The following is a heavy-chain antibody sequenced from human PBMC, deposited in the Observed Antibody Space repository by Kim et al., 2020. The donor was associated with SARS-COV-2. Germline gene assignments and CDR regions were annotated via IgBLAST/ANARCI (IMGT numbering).Heavy chain of an antibody. J-gene: IGHJ4*02. V-gene: IGHV4-39*01. Sequence: SETLSLTCTVSGGSISSSSYYWGWIRQPPGKGLEWIGSIYYSGSTYYNPSLKSRVTISVDTSKNQFSLKLSSVTAADTAVYYCNTRTTGTTSIDYCGQGTLVTVSS. D-gene: IGHD1-1*01. CDR2: IYYSGST. CDR3: NTRTTGTTSIDY. CDR1: GGSISSSSYY.